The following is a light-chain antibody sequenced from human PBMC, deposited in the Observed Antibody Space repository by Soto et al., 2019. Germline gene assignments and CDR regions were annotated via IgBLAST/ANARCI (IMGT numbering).Light chain of an antibody. V-gene: IGKV3-20*01. J-gene: IGKJ3*01. CDR1: QSVSSDY. CDR3: QHYDNTPPSVT. CDR2: GAS. Sequence: EIVLTQSPDTLSLSPGARATLSCRASQSVSSDYLVWYQQTPGQAPRLLIYGASRRATGIPDRFSGSGSGTDFILTISRLEPEDFAVYYCQHYDNTPPSVTFGPGTKVDIK.